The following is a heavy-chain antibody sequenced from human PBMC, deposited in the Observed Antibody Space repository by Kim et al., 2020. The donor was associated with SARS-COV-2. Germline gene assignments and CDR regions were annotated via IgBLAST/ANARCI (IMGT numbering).Heavy chain of an antibody. Sequence: GESLKISCKGSGYRFAYYWIAWVRQMPGKGLEWMGFIYPGDSDTRYSPSFQGQVSISVDNPINTAFLQWSSLKASDPAMYYCASFTQPGGGVAFDPWGQGTLVTVSS. V-gene: IGHV5-51*04. CDR2: IYPGDSDT. D-gene: IGHD3-16*01. J-gene: IGHJ5*02. CDR3: ASFTQPGGGVAFDP. CDR1: GYRFAYYW.